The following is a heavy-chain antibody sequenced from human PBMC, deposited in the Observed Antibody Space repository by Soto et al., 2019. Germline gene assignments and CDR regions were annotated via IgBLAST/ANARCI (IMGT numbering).Heavy chain of an antibody. CDR1: GFTFSNAW. V-gene: IGHV3-15*01. Sequence: GGSLRLSCAASGFTFSNAWMSWVRQAPGKGLEWVGRIKSKTDGGTKDYAAPVKGRFTISRDDSKNTLYLQMNSLKTEDTAVYYCTTDLGEATVTWNYYYGMDVWGQGTTVTVSS. D-gene: IGHD4-4*01. CDR2: IKSKTDGGTK. CDR3: TTDLGEATVTWNYYYGMDV. J-gene: IGHJ6*02.